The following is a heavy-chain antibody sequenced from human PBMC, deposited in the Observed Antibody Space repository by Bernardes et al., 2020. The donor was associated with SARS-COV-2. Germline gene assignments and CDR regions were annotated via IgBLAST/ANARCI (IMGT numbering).Heavy chain of an antibody. CDR2: ISGSGDSAQSI. Sequence: GGSLRLSCAASGFTFSTYAMSWVRQAPGKGLEWVSAISGSGDSAQSIFYADSVKGRFTISRDNSMNTLYLQMHSLRAEDTAVYYCARDDPRGSGYGSGGWYFDLWGRGTLVTVSS. D-gene: IGHD3-3*01. CDR1: GFTFSTYA. V-gene: IGHV3-23*01. J-gene: IGHJ2*01. CDR3: ARDDPRGSGYGSGGWYFDL.